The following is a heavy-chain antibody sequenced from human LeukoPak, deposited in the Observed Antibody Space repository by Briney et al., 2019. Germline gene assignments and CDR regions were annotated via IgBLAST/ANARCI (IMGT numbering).Heavy chain of an antibody. D-gene: IGHD1-26*01. CDR2: ISAYNGNT. J-gene: IGHJ3*02. CDR3: ARANEWELLRDAFDI. Sequence: ASVKVSCKASGYTFTSYGISWVRQAPGQGLEWMGWISAYNGNTNYAQKLQGRVTMTTDTSTSTAYMELRSLRSDDTAVYYCARANEWELLRDAFDIWGQGTMVTVSS. CDR1: GYTFTSYG. V-gene: IGHV1-18*01.